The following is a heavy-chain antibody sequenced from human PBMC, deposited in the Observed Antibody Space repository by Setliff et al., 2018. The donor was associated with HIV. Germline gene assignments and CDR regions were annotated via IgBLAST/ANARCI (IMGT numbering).Heavy chain of an antibody. CDR3: ARHPKAGPTIATRGGYFDY. V-gene: IGHV4-61*09. CDR2: IYTSGST. D-gene: IGHD6-6*01. CDR1: GGSISSGSYY. J-gene: IGHJ4*02. Sequence: SETLSLTCTVSGGSISSGSYYWSWIRQPAGKGLEWIGHIYTSGSTYYSPSLKSRVAISIDTFRDQFSLSLTSVTAADTAVYYCARHPKAGPTIATRGGYFDYWGQGALVTVSS.